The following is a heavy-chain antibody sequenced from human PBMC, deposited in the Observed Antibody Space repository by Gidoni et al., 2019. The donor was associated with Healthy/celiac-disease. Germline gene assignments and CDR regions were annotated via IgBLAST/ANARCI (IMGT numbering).Heavy chain of an antibody. J-gene: IGHJ3*02. D-gene: IGHD2-21*01. Sequence: EVQLVETGGGLIQPGGSLRLYCAASGFTVSNNYMTWVRQAPGKGLRWVSIIYSGGITSYADSVKGRFTISRDNSKNTLYLQMENLRAEDTAVYYCARAPYSSRALDIWGQGTMVIVSS. CDR3: ARAPYSSRALDI. CDR1: GFTVSNNY. CDR2: IYSGGIT. V-gene: IGHV3-53*02.